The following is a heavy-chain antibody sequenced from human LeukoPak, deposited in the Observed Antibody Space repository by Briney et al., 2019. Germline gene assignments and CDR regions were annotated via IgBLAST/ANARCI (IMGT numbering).Heavy chain of an antibody. CDR2: ISGSGGST. D-gene: IGHD2-2*02. Sequence: GGSLRLSCAASGFTFSSYAMSWVRQAPGKGLEWVSAISGSGGSTYYADSVKGRFTISRDNSKNTLYLQMNSLRAEDTAVYYCAKGARYCSSTSCYRAGYWGQGTLVTVSS. CDR1: GFTFSSYA. V-gene: IGHV3-23*01. J-gene: IGHJ4*02. CDR3: AKGARYCSSTSCYRAGY.